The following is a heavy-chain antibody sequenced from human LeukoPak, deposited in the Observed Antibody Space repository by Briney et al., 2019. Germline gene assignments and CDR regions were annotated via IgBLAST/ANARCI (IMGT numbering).Heavy chain of an antibody. D-gene: IGHD6-6*01. CDR1: GGSISSGGYY. CDR2: IYHSGST. J-gene: IGHJ4*02. Sequence: SQTLSLTCTVSGGSISSGGYYWSWIRQPPGKGLEWIGYIYHSGSTYYNPSLKSRVTISVDRSKNQFSLKLSSVTAADTAVYYCARAASSSSSYFDYWGQGTLVTVSS. CDR3: ARAASSSSSYFDY. V-gene: IGHV4-30-2*01.